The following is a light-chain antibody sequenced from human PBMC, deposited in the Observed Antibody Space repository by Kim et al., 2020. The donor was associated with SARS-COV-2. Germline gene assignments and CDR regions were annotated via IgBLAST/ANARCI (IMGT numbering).Light chain of an antibody. CDR1: SGSIASNY. V-gene: IGLV6-57*02. CDR3: QSFDGTNWV. J-gene: IGLJ3*02. Sequence: GKTVTISCTGSSGSIASNYVQWYQQRPGSAPTTVIYEDDQRPSGVPARFSGSIDSSSNSASLTISGLKTDDEADYYCQSFDGTNWVFGGGTQLTVL. CDR2: EDD.